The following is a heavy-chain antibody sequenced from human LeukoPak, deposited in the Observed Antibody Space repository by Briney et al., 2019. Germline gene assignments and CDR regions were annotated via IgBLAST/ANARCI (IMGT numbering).Heavy chain of an antibody. CDR1: GFTFSSYW. J-gene: IGHJ4*02. D-gene: IGHD1-26*01. V-gene: IGHV3-74*01. CDR3: ARGVLSAGSYYADF. Sequence: GGPLRLSCAASGFTFSSYWMHWVRQAPGKGLVWVSRINIDGTFTTYADFVKGRFAISRDNTKNTLYLQMNSLRAEDTAVYYCARGVLSAGSYYADFWGQGTLVTVSS. CDR2: INIDGTFT.